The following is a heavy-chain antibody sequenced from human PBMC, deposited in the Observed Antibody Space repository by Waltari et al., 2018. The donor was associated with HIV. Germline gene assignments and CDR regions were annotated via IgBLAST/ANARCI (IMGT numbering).Heavy chain of an antibody. CDR2: IYYSGIT. D-gene: IGHD2-15*01. CDR3: ARRPYCSSASCYPSDARGAFDI. CDR1: GGSISTRGYY. J-gene: IGHJ3*02. V-gene: IGHV4-39*01. Sequence: QLQLQQSGPGLVKPSETLALIWTVSGGSISTRGYYSGWIRQPPGQGLQWIGSIYYSGITYYNPSLKSRVTIAADTSRNQFSLWLSSVTAADTAVYYCARRPYCSSASCYPSDARGAFDIWGQGTMVTVSS.